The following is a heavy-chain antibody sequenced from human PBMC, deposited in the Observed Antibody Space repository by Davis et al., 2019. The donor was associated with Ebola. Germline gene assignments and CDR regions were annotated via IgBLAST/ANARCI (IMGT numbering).Heavy chain of an antibody. D-gene: IGHD5-12*01. CDR2: INAGNGNT. CDR1: GYTFTSYA. J-gene: IGHJ6*02. V-gene: IGHV1-3*01. Sequence: ASVKVSCKASGYTFTSYAMHWVRQAPGQRLEWMGWINAGNGNTKYSQKFQGRVTITRDTSTSTAYMELRSLRSDDTAVYYCARGMATIWYGMDVWGQGTTVTVSS. CDR3: ARGMATIWYGMDV.